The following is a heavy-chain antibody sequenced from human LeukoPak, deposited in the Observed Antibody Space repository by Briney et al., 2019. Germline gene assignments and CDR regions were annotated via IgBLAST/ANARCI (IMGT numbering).Heavy chain of an antibody. CDR1: GVHFSSYG. CDR2: IWNDGTKK. D-gene: IGHD5-18*01. J-gene: IGHJ4*02. V-gene: IGHV3-33*01. CDR3: VRDNFNGYPDY. Sequence: GGSLRLSCAASGVHFSSYGMRWVRQAPGKGLEWVAVIWNDGTKKYYEDSVKGRFTISRDDSKNMLHLQMNSLRAEDTAVYYCVRDNFNGYPDYWGQGTRVTVSS.